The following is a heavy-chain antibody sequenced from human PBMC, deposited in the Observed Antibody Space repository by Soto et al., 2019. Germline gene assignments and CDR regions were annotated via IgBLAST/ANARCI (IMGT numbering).Heavy chain of an antibody. V-gene: IGHV3-21*01. D-gene: IGHD3-9*01. CDR1: GFTFSSYS. Sequence: EVQLVESGGGLVKPGGSLRLSCAASGFTFSSYSMNWVRQAPGKGLEWVSSISSSSSYIYYADSVKGRFTISRDNANNPMFLQMASRGGQKPAVIYLSRVTRRCGWRLFCHLGQGTLSTVSS. CDR2: ISSSSSYI. CDR3: SRVTRRCGWRLFCH. J-gene: IGHJ1*01.